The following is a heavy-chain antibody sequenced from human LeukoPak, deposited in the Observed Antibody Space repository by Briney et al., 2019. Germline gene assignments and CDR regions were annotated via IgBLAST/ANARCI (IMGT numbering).Heavy chain of an antibody. CDR2: ISGSGGST. Sequence: ESGGSLRLSCAASGFTFSSCAMSWVRQAPGKGLDWVSAISGSGGSTYYADSVKGRFTISRDNSKNTLYLQMNSLRAEDTAVYYCAKSPPGGYYDLPLDYWGQGTLVTVSS. CDR3: AKSPPGGYYDLPLDY. CDR1: GFTFSSCA. V-gene: IGHV3-23*01. J-gene: IGHJ4*02. D-gene: IGHD3-3*01.